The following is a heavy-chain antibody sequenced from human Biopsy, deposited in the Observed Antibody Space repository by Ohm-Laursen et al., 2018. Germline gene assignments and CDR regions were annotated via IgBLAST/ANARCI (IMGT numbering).Heavy chain of an antibody. D-gene: IGHD3-22*01. Sequence: ASVTASCQASGYTFTGYHVHWVRQAPGHGLEWMGWINAKTGDTNYAQKFQGRVTMTRDTSISTAYVDLSSLRSDDTAVYYCTRGGYYYDSLAYYYWFDPWGQGTLVTVSS. CDR3: TRGGYYYDSLAYYYWFDP. V-gene: IGHV1-2*02. CDR1: GYTFTGYH. CDR2: INAKTGDT. J-gene: IGHJ5*02.